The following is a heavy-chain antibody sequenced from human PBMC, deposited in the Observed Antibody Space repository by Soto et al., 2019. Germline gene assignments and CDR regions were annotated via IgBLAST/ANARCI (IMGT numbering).Heavy chain of an antibody. CDR3: ARPKPELRADYYYGMDV. J-gene: IGHJ6*02. CDR1: GGTLSSYS. D-gene: IGHD1-7*01. CDR2: IIPIFGTA. V-gene: IGHV1-69*06. Sequence: ASVKVSCKASGGTLSSYSISWVRQAPGQGLEWMGGIIPIFGTANYAQKFQGRVTITADKSTSTAYMELSSLRSEDTAVYYCARPKPELRADYYYGMDVWGQGTTVTVSS.